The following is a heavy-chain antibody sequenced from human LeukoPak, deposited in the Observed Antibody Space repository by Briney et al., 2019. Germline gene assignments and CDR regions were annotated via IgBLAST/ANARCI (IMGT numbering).Heavy chain of an antibody. CDR1: GYTFTVYF. J-gene: IGHJ4*02. V-gene: IGHV1-2*02. CDR2: INPNSGGT. CDR3: ARELDYDSSGYYFDY. D-gene: IGHD3-22*01. Sequence: ASVKVSCKASGYTFTVYFMHWVRQAPGQGLEWMGWINPNSGGTNYAQKFQGRVTMTRDTSISTAYMELSRLRSDDTAVYYCARELDYDSSGYYFDYWGQGTLVTVSS.